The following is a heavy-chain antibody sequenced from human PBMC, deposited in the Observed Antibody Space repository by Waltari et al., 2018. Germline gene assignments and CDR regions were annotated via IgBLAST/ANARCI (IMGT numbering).Heavy chain of an antibody. Sequence: EVQLLQSGAELKEPGTTVRIACKVAGYTVSDYDIHWVQQAPGKGLRWMGLVDPEDGETIYADNFQGRVTISADTSTDTAFMELSSLRSEDTAVFYCATALGDSSSASRPFDFWGQGTMITVSP. V-gene: IGHV1-69-2*01. D-gene: IGHD6-19*01. CDR2: VDPEDGET. J-gene: IGHJ3*01. CDR1: GYTVSDYD. CDR3: ATALGDSSSASRPFDF.